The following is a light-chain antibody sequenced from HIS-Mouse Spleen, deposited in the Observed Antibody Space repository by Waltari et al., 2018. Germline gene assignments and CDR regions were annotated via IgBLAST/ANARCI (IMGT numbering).Light chain of an antibody. V-gene: IGLV2-23*01. CDR1: SRDVGRYNL. Sequence: QSALTQPASVSGSPGQSITISCTGTSRDVGRYNLVSWYQQHPGKAPKLMIYEGSKRPSGVSNRFSGSKSGNTASLTISGLQAEDEADYYCCSYAVSSTWVFGGGTKLTVL. J-gene: IGLJ3*02. CDR2: EGS. CDR3: CSYAVSSTWV.